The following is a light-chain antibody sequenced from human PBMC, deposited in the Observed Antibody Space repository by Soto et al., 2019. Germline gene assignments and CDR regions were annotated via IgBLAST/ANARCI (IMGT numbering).Light chain of an antibody. J-gene: IGKJ5*01. Sequence: EVVMTQSPATLSVSPGDRATLSCRASESVSSNLAWYQQRPGQAPRLVIYGASTRATGIPDRFSGGVSGTEFTLTISSLQSEDFAVYYCQQYNSWPPITFGQGTRLEIK. CDR3: QQYNSWPPIT. V-gene: IGKV3-15*01. CDR1: ESVSSN. CDR2: GAS.